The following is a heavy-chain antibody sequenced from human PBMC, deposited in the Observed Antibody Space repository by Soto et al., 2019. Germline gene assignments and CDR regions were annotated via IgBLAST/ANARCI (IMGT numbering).Heavy chain of an antibody. CDR1: GFTFSSFA. CDR3: AKHPPTTGTPLDY. J-gene: IGHJ4*02. V-gene: IGHV3-23*01. Sequence: GGSLRLSCAASGFTFSSFAMSWVRQAPGKGLEWVSTINKSGGSTYYADSVKGRFTISRDNSKNMLFLQINGLRAEDTAVYYCAKHPPTTGTPLDYWGRGTLVTVSS. D-gene: IGHD1-1*01. CDR2: INKSGGST.